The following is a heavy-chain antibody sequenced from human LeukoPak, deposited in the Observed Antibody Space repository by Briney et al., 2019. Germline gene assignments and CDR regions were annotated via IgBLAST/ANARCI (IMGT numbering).Heavy chain of an antibody. CDR1: GYSISSSY. Sequence: PSETLSLTCTVSGYSISSSYWSWIRQPAGKGLEWIGRFYTSGSANYNPSLKSRVPMSVDTSKNQLSLKLTSVTAADTAVYYCARGGGASPSDYWGQGILVTVSS. CDR2: FYTSGSA. J-gene: IGHJ4*02. CDR3: ARGGGASPSDY. D-gene: IGHD2-2*01. V-gene: IGHV4-4*07.